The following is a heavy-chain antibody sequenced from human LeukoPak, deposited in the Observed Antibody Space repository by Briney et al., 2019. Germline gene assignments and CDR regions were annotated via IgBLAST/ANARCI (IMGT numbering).Heavy chain of an antibody. Sequence: PGGSLRLSCAASGFAFSSYAMSWVRQGPGKGLEWVSVTYRGGSTYYADSVKGRFTISRDNSKNTLYLQMNSLRTEDTAVYYCARVTFSSSWYYFDYWGQGTLVTVSS. CDR3: ARVTFSSSWYYFDY. CDR2: TYRGGST. CDR1: GFAFSSYA. V-gene: IGHV3-66*01. D-gene: IGHD6-13*01. J-gene: IGHJ4*02.